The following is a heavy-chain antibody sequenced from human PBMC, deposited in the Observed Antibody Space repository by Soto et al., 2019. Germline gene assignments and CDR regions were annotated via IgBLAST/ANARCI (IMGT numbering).Heavy chain of an antibody. D-gene: IGHD3-9*01. V-gene: IGHV3-33*01. CDR1: GFTFSSYG. CDR2: IWYDGSNK. Sequence: GGSLRLSCAASGFTFSSYGMHWVRQAPGKGLEWVAVIWYDGSNKYYADSVKGRFTISRDNSKNTLYLQMNSLRAEDTAVYYCTRLYDILTGYQSGGLYDMDVWGQGTTVTVSS. CDR3: TRLYDILTGYQSGGLYDMDV. J-gene: IGHJ6*02.